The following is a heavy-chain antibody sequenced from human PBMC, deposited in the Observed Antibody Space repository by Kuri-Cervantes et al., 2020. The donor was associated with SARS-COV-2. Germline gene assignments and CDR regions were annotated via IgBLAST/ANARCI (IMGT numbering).Heavy chain of an antibody. CDR1: GFTFSSYW. D-gene: IGHD2-2*01. V-gene: IGHV3-7*01. CDR3: AREIIVVVPAAPTENWFDP. J-gene: IGHJ5*02. Sequence: GESLKISCAASGFTFSSYWMSWVRQAPGKGLEWVANIKQDGSEKYYVDSVKGRFTISRDNAKNTLYLQMNSLRAEDTAVYYCAREIIVVVPAAPTENWFDPWGQGTLVTVSS. CDR2: IKQDGSEK.